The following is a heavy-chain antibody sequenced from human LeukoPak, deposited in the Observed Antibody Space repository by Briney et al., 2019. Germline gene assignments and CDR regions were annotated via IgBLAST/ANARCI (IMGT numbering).Heavy chain of an antibody. CDR3: SREALVLTPRRYYFDY. CDR2: ISYDGSNK. V-gene: IGHV3-30-3*01. J-gene: IGHJ4*02. D-gene: IGHD2-15*01. CDR1: GFTFSSHA. Sequence: GGSLRLSCAASGFTFSSHAMSWVRQAPGKGLEWVAVISYDGSNKYYADSVKGRFTISRDNSKNTLYLQMNSLRAEDTAVYYCSREALVLTPRRYYFDYWGQGTLVTVTS.